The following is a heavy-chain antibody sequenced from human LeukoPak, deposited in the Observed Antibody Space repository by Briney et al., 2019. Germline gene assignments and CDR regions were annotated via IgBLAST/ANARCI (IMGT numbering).Heavy chain of an antibody. CDR2: ISSSSSYI. J-gene: IGHJ6*03. CDR1: GFTFSSYG. D-gene: IGHD2-2*01. CDR3: ARNYCSSTSCYFGGGYYYYMDV. Sequence: PGGSLRLSCAASGFTFSSYGMHWVRQAPGKGLEWVSSISSSSSYIYYADSVKGRFTISRDNAKNSLYLQMNSLRAEDTAVYYCARNYCSSTSCYFGGGYYYYMDVWGKGTTVTVSS. V-gene: IGHV3-21*01.